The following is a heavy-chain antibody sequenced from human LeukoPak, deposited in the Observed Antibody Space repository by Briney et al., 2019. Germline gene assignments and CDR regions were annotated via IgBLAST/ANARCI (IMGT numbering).Heavy chain of an antibody. CDR1: GFTFSSYA. CDR2: ISDSGGST. V-gene: IGHV3-23*01. CDR3: AKDLMGTGGPGTTSDY. Sequence: PGGSLRLSCAASGFTFSSYAMNWVRQAPGKGLEWVSAISDSGGSTYYADSVKGRFTISRDNSKNTLYLQMNSLRAEDTAVYYCAKDLMGTGGPGTTSDYWGQGTLVTVSS. D-gene: IGHD1-7*01. J-gene: IGHJ4*02.